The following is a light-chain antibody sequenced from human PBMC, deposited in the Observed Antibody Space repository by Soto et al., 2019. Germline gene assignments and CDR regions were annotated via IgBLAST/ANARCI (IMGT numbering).Light chain of an antibody. CDR2: DAS. Sequence: IVLTQSPATLSLSPWERATLSCRASQSVSTFLAWYQQKPGQAPRLLIYDASNRATGIPARFSGSGSGTDFTLTISRLEPEDFAVYYCQQYNNWWTFGQGTKVDIK. CDR3: QQYNNWWT. J-gene: IGKJ1*01. CDR1: QSVSTF. V-gene: IGKV3-11*01.